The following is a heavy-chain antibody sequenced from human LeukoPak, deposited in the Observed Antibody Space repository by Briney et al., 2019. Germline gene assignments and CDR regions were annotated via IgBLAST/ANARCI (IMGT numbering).Heavy chain of an antibody. J-gene: IGHJ4*02. D-gene: IGHD3-10*01. V-gene: IGHV3-21*01. CDR1: GFTFSSYS. CDR2: ISSSSSYI. CDR3: ARGGVTMVRGAIRGDYFDY. Sequence: PGGSLRLSCAASGFTFSSYSMNWVSQAPGKGMEWVSSISSSSSYIYYADSVKGRFTISRDNAKNSLYLQMNSLRAEDTAVYYCARGGVTMVRGAIRGDYFDYWGQGTLVTVSS.